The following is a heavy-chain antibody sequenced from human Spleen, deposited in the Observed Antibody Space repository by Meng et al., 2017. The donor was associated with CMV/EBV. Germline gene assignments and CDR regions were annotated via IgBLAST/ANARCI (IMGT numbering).Heavy chain of an antibody. CDR3: ARKQNLNA. Sequence: ASVKVSCKASGYTFTDYYIHWVRQAPGHDYEWMGWINPGNGATNYPKRFQGRVSMTTDTSVSTAYMQLARLTSDDTAVYYCARKQNLNAWGQGTPVTVSS. V-gene: IGHV1-2*02. J-gene: IGHJ5*02. D-gene: IGHD1-14*01. CDR1: GYTFTDYY. CDR2: INPGNGAT.